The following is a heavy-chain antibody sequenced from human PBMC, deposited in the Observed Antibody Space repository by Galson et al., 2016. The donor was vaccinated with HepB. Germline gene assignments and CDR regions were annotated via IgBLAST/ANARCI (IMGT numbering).Heavy chain of an antibody. V-gene: IGHV4-39*01. D-gene: IGHD3-10*01. CDR1: GDTDRISRDF. CDR2: VHYGGTT. J-gene: IGHJ5*02. CDR3: ARLEEWFGDPRFDP. Sequence: SETLSLTCTVSGDTDRISRDFWGWIRQAPGKGLEWIGSVHYGGTTSYCPSLRSRLNMSVDTSKNQISLRLTSVTAADTAMYYCARLEEWFGDPRFDPWGQGTLVIVSS.